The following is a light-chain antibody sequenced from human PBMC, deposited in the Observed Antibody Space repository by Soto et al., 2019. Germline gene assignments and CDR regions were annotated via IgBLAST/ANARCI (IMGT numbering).Light chain of an antibody. J-gene: IGKJ1*01. CDR1: QYICSS. V-gene: IGKV1-5*03. Sequence: DIPMTKSPSTLSASVEHRVTITCRASQYICSSLAWYQQKPGQAPKLMIYKASSLDSGVPSRFSGSGSGTEFTLTVSSRQPDDYATYYCQQYNSQTTLGQVTKVEIQ. CDR3: QQYNSQTT. CDR2: KAS.